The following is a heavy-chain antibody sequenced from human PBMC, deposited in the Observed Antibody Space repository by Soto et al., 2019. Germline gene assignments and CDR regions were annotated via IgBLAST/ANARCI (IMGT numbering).Heavy chain of an antibody. J-gene: IGHJ4*02. Sequence: EVQLVESGGGLVQPGGSLRLSCAASGFTVSTYYMNWVRQAPGEGLEWVSVVYSGGTTYYADAVRGRFTITRDNSTSTLLLQMNSLRAEDTAVYYCAGGRSASREFDSWGQGTLVTVSS. CDR3: AGGRSASREFDS. V-gene: IGHV3-66*01. D-gene: IGHD3-10*01. CDR2: VYSGGTT. CDR1: GFTVSTYY.